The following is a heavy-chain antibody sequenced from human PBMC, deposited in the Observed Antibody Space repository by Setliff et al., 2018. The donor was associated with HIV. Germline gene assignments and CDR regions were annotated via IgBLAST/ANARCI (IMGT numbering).Heavy chain of an antibody. V-gene: IGHV4-34*01. D-gene: IGHD4-17*01. CDR1: GGAFTGRY. J-gene: IGHJ4*02. CDR3: AREAVDDYARYFDY. Sequence: SETLSLTCAVYGGAFTGRYWGWVRQPPGKGLEWIGEIDYTGNTNHNPSLKSRVSTSVDMSKEQFSLKLKSVTAADTAVYYCAREAVDDYARYFDYWGKGSLVTVSS. CDR2: IDYTGNT.